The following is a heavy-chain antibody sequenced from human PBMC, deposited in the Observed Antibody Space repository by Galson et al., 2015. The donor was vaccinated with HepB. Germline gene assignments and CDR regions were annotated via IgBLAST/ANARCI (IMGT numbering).Heavy chain of an antibody. J-gene: IGHJ4*02. CDR3: ARVNYDILTGYPTESDY. D-gene: IGHD3-9*01. V-gene: IGHV3-11*06. CDR1: GFTFSDYY. CDR2: ISSSSSYT. Sequence: SLRLSCAVSGFTFSDYYMSWIRQAPGKGLEWVSYISSSSSYTNYADSVKGRFTISRDNAKNSLYLQMNSLRAEDTAVYYCARVNYDILTGYPTESDYWGQGTLVTVSS.